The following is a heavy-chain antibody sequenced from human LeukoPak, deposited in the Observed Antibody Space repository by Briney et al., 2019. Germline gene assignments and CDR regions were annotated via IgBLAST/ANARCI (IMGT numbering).Heavy chain of an antibody. CDR1: GFTFNSYA. J-gene: IGHJ6*03. CDR3: AKVGILESFRPRRGYYYMDG. CDR2: ISGSGGDT. D-gene: IGHD3-3*01. Sequence: GGSLRLSCAASGFTFNSYAMIWVRQAPGKGLEWVSGISGSGGDTHYAESVKGRFTISRDNSKNTLYLQMNSLRVEDTALYYCAKVGILESFRPRRGYYYMDGWGKGTTVTVSS. V-gene: IGHV3-23*01.